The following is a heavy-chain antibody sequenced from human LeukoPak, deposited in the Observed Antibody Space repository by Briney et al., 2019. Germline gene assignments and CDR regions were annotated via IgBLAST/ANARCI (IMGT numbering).Heavy chain of an antibody. D-gene: IGHD1-1*01. V-gene: IGHV3-30*03. CDR3: ARVTHPWRFCDY. J-gene: IGHJ4*02. Sequence: GGSLRLSCAASGFTFSSYGMHWVRQAPGKGLEWVAVISYDGSNKYYADSVKGRFTISRDNSKNTLYLQMNSLRAEDTAVYYCARVTHPWRFCDYWGQGTLVTVSS. CDR1: GFTFSSYG. CDR2: ISYDGSNK.